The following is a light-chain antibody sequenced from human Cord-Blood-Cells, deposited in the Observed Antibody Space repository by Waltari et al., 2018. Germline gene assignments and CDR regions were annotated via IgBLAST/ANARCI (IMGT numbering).Light chain of an antibody. CDR1: QSVLYCSNNKNY. V-gene: IGKV4-1*01. Sequence: DIVMTQSPDSLAVSLGERATINCKSSQSVLYCSNNKNYLALYQQKPGQPPKLLIYWASTRTSRVPDRFSGSRSGTDFTLNISSLQAEDVAVYYCQQYYSTPLTFGGGTKVEIK. CDR2: WAS. CDR3: QQYYSTPLT. J-gene: IGKJ4*01.